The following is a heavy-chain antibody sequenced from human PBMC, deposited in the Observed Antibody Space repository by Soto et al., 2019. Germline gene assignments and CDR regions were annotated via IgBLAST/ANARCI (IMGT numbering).Heavy chain of an antibody. V-gene: IGHV1-69*13. CDR3: ARDEHCSSTSCYQFDP. D-gene: IGHD2-2*01. J-gene: IGHJ5*02. Sequence: ASVNVSCRASGGTFSSYAISWVRQAPGQGLEWMGGIIPIFGTANYAQKFQGRVTITADESTSTAYMELSSLRSEDTAVYYCARDEHCSSTSCYQFDPWGQGTLVTVSS. CDR1: GGTFSSYA. CDR2: IIPIFGTA.